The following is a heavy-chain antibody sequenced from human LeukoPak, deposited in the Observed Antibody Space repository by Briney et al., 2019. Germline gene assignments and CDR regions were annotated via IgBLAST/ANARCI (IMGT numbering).Heavy chain of an antibody. V-gene: IGHV6-1*01. D-gene: IGHD3-22*01. J-gene: IGHJ4*02. CDR3: ASLITASETGFES. CDR1: GDSVSNKSAA. Sequence: QTLSLTCAISGDSVSNKSAAWNWIRQSPSRGLERLGRTYYRSKWYNDYAVSVKSRITLSPDTSKNQVSLQLKSVTPEDTATYYCASLITASETGFESWGQGTLVTVSS. CDR2: TYYRSKWYN.